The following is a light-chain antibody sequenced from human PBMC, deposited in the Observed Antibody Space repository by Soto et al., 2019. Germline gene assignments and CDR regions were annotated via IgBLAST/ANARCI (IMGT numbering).Light chain of an antibody. CDR1: QTISDY. Sequence: DMQGTQSPPSLSASGGDRVAITCRSSQTISDYLHWYQQKPGKAPTLLIYGSSSLQTGVPPRFSGSGSGTEFTLTISSLQPEDFGTYYCQQTYDSLVSFGGGTKVDIK. V-gene: IGKV1-39*01. J-gene: IGKJ4*01. CDR3: QQTYDSLVS. CDR2: GSS.